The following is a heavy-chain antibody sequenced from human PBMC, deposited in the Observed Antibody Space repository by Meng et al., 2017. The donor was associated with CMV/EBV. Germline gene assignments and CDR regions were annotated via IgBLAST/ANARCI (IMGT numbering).Heavy chain of an antibody. CDR1: GDSVSCNSAA. J-gene: IGHJ3*02. D-gene: IGHD2-2*03. CDR3: ARDGLAIVVVPAAIRGSGWANGAFDI. Sequence: QTPSLTGAISGDSVSCNSAARNWIRQSPSRGLEWLGRTYYRSKWYNDYAVSVKSRITINPDTSKNQFSLQLNSVTPEDTAVYYCARDGLAIVVVPAAIRGSGWANGAFDIWGQGTMVTVSS. V-gene: IGHV6-1*01. CDR2: TYYRSKWYN.